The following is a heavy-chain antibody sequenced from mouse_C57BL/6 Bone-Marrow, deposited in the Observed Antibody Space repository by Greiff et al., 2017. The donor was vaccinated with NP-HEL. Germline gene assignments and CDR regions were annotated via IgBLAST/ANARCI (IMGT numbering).Heavy chain of an antibody. CDR1: GYTFTSYG. D-gene: IGHD1-1*01. CDR2: IYPRSGNT. J-gene: IGHJ3*01. CDR3: ARYYYGSSPFAY. V-gene: IGHV1-81*01. Sequence: QVQLQQSGAELARPGASVKLSCKASGYTFTSYGISWVKQRPGQGLEWIGEIYPRSGNTYYNEKFKGKATLTADKSSSTAYMELRSLTSEDSAVYFGARYYYGSSPFAYWGQGTLVTVSA.